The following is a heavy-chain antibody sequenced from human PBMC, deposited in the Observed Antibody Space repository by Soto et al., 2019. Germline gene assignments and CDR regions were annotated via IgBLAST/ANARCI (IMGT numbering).Heavy chain of an antibody. CDR2: IKQDGSEK. Sequence: GWSIKLSCAASGYTFSSYAMSWVRQAPGKSLEWVAKIKQDGSEKYYVDSVKGLFTISRDNAKNSLYLQMNSLRAEDTAVYYCARGTTTSSYDFWSGYYYYYGMDVWGQGTTVTVSS. J-gene: IGHJ6*02. CDR1: GYTFSSYA. V-gene: IGHV3-7*03. D-gene: IGHD3-3*01. CDR3: ARGTTTSSYDFWSGYYYYYGMDV.